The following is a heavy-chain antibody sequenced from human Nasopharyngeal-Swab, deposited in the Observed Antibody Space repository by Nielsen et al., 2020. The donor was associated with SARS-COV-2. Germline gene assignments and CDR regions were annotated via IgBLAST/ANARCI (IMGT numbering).Heavy chain of an antibody. CDR1: GYTFTSYD. CDR3: ATYYYDRSGYLVVDY. CDR2: MNPNSGNT. J-gene: IGHJ4*02. Sequence: ASVKVSCKASGYTFTSYDINWVRQATGQGLEWMGWMNPNSGNTGYAQKFQGRVTMTRNTSTSTAYMELSSLRSEDTAVYYCATYYYDRSGYLVVDYWGQGTLVTVSS. V-gene: IGHV1-8*01. D-gene: IGHD3-22*01.